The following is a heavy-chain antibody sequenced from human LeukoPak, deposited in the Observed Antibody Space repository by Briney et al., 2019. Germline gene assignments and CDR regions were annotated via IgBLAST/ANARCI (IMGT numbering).Heavy chain of an antibody. V-gene: IGHV3-23*01. J-gene: IGHJ4*02. CDR2: FSGRGDNT. Sequence: GGSLRLSCAASGFTFSNFAMSWVRQAPGKGLDWVAAFSGRGDNTYYADSVKGRFTISRDNSKNTLYLQMNSLRADDTAVYYCAKENGYSSASVDYWGQGTLVTVSS. D-gene: IGHD6-25*01. CDR1: GFTFSNFA. CDR3: AKENGYSSASVDY.